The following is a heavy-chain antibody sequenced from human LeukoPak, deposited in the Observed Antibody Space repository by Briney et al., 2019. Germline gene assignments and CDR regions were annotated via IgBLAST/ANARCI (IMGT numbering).Heavy chain of an antibody. D-gene: IGHD2-2*01. V-gene: IGHV4-39*07. CDR2: IYYSGST. J-gene: IGHJ5*02. CDR3: ARDTDIVVVPAVKYNWFDP. Sequence: SETLPLTCTVSGGSISSSSYYWGWIRQPPGKGLEWIGSIYYSGSTYYNPSLKSRVTISVDTSKNQFSLKLSSVTAADTAVYYCARDTDIVVVPAVKYNWFDPWGQGTLVTVSS. CDR1: GGSISSSSYY.